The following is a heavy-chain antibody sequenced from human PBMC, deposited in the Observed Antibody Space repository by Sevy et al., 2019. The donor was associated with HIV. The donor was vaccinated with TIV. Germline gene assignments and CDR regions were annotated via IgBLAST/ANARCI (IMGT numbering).Heavy chain of an antibody. CDR3: AKSSMYCSGGSCYSNPPFFDY. Sequence: GGSLRLSCAASGFTFSVYWMSWVHQAPGKGLEWVATMKEDGSEKYYVDSVKGRFTISRDNAKNSLYLQMNSLRAEDTAVYYCAKSSMYCSGGSCYSNPPFFDYWGQGTLVTVSS. CDR1: GFTFSVYW. D-gene: IGHD2-15*01. J-gene: IGHJ4*02. V-gene: IGHV3-7*01. CDR2: MKEDGSEK.